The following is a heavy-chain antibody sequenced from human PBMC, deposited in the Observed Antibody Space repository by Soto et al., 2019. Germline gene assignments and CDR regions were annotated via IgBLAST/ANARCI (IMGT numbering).Heavy chain of an antibody. V-gene: IGHV3-23*01. CDR1: GFTFSNYA. CDR3: AKDSTVTTSLYSYYYGLDV. CDR2: ISGRGGST. D-gene: IGHD4-17*01. Sequence: EVQLLESGGGLVQPGGSLRLSCTASGFTFSNYAMSWVRQAPDTGLEWVSAISGRGGSTYYADSVKGRVTISRDNSKNMLFLQMNSLRAEDTALYYCAKDSTVTTSLYSYYYGLDVWGQGTTVTVSS. J-gene: IGHJ6*02.